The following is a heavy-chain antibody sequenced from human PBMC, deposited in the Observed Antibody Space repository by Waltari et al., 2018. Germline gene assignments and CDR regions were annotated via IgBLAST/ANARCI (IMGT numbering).Heavy chain of an antibody. V-gene: IGHV4-38-2*02. CDR2: IYPSRST. D-gene: IGHD6-6*01. Sequence: QVQLQESGPGLVKPSETLSLTCTVSGYSINSGYYWGWIRQPPGKGLEWIGSIYPSRSTYYNPSLKSRVTISVDTSKNQIALKLTSVTAAATAVYYCARVAARPHYYMDVWGKGTTVTVSS. CDR1: GYSINSGYY. J-gene: IGHJ6*03. CDR3: ARVAARPHYYMDV.